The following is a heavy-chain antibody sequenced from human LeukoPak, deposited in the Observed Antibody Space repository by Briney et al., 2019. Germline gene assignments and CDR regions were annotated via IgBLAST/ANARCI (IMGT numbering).Heavy chain of an antibody. CDR2: IYYSGST. V-gene: IGHV4-59*01. CDR1: GGSISTYY. D-gene: IGHD2-8*01. J-gene: IGHJ3*02. CDR3: ARADCTNNNCNTDDAFDI. Sequence: PSETLSLTCTVSGGSISTYYWSWIRQPPRKGLEWIGYIYYSGSTDYNPSLKSRVTISVDTSKNQFSLKLTSVTAADTAVYYCARADCTNNNCNTDDAFDIWGQGTMVTVSS.